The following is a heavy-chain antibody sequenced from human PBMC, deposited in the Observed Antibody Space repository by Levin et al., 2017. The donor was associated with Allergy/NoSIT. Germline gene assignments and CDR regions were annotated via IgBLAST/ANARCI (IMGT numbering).Heavy chain of an antibody. J-gene: IGHJ4*02. Sequence: GGSLRLSCAASGFTFSTYGMHWVRQAPGKGLEWVAVISYDGSNKYYADSVKGRFTISRDNSKNTLYLQMNSLRAEDTAVYYCAKAGSGSGWYYFDYWGQGTLVTVSS. CDR3: AKAGSGSGWYYFDY. D-gene: IGHD6-19*01. V-gene: IGHV3-30*18. CDR1: GFTFSTYG. CDR2: ISYDGSNK.